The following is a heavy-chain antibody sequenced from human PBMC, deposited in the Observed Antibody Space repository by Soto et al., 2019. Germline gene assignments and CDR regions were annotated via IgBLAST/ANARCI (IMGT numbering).Heavy chain of an antibody. D-gene: IGHD1-1*01. CDR3: ARGVPGHYGFDV. V-gene: IGHV3-74*01. J-gene: IGHJ3*01. CDR1: GFIFSTYW. CDR2: MKGDGSST. Sequence: EVQLVESGGGLVQPGGSLRLSCAASGFIFSTYWMHWVRQAPGKGLVWVSRMKGDGSSTNYADSVKGRFTISRDNAKITLNLQMNSLRAEDTAVFYCARGVPGHYGFDVCCPGTMVTVS.